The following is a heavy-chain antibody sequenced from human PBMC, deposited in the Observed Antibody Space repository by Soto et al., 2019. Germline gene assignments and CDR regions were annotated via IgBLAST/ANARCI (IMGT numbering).Heavy chain of an antibody. D-gene: IGHD7-27*01. CDR3: ARDDRELGAYYLDY. J-gene: IGHJ4*02. CDR2: ISYDGSNK. Sequence: GGSLRLSCAASGFTFSSYAMHWVRQAPGKGLEWVAVISYDGSNKYYADSVKGRFTISRDNSKNTLYLQMNSLRAEDTAVYYCARDDRELGAYYLDYWGQGTLVTVSS. CDR1: GFTFSSYA. V-gene: IGHV3-30-3*01.